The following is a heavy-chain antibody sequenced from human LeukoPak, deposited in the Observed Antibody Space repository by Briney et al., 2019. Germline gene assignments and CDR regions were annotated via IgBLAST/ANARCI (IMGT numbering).Heavy chain of an antibody. CDR1: GYTFTGYY. V-gene: IGHV1-2*02. J-gene: IGHJ5*02. CDR3: ARGAARRYGDYGGNWFDP. Sequence: ASVKVSCKASGYTFTGYYMHWARQAPGQGLEWMGWINPNSGGTNYAQKFQGRVTMTRDTSISTAYMELSRLRSDDTAVYYCARGAARRYGDYGGNWFDPWGQGTLVTVSS. CDR2: INPNSGGT. D-gene: IGHD4-17*01.